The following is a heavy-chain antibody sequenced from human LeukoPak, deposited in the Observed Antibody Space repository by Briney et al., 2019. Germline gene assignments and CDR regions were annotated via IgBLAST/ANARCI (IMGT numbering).Heavy chain of an antibody. CDR3: ASGSGSPYGKYFDY. V-gene: IGHV4-59*08. D-gene: IGHD3-10*01. CDR2: INYNGAT. CDR1: GGSISSDY. Sequence: PSETLSLTCTVSGGSISSDYWNWIRQPPGMGLEWIAYINYNGATNYNPSLKSRVTISVDTSKNQFSLKLSSVTAADTAVYYCASGSGSPYGKYFDYWGQGTLVTVSS. J-gene: IGHJ4*02.